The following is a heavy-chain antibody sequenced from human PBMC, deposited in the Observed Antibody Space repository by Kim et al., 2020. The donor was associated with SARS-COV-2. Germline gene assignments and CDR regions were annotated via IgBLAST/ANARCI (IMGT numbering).Heavy chain of an antibody. Sequence: GGSLRLSCAASGFTFSSYGMHWVRQAPGKGLEWVAVISYDGSNKYYADSVKGRFTISRDNSKNTLYLQMNSLRAEDTAVYYCAQVRGKMTTVAYFDYWGQGTLVTVSS. CDR3: AQVRGKMTTVAYFDY. V-gene: IGHV3-30*18. CDR2: ISYDGSNK. J-gene: IGHJ4*02. CDR1: GFTFSSYG. D-gene: IGHD4-17*01.